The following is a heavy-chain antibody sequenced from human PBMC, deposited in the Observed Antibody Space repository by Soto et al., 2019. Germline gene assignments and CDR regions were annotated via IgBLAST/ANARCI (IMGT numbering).Heavy chain of an antibody. V-gene: IGHV1-69*01. Sequence: QVQLVQSGAEAKKPGSSVKVSCKASGGTFSSYAISWVRQAPGQGLEWMGGIIPIFGTANYAQKFQGRVTITADESTSTAYMELSSLRSEDTAVYYCARDRSGYSYGQVVYYYYGMDVWGQGTTVTVSS. J-gene: IGHJ6*02. CDR2: IIPIFGTA. CDR1: GGTFSSYA. CDR3: ARDRSGYSYGQVVYYYYGMDV. D-gene: IGHD5-18*01.